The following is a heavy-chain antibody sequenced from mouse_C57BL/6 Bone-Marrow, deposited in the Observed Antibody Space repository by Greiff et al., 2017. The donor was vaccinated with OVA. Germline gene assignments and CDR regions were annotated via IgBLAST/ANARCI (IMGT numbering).Heavy chain of an antibody. Sequence: EVQRVESGGGLVKPGGSLKLSCAASGFTFSSYAMSWVRQTPEKRLEWVATISDGGSYTYYPDNVKGRFTISRDNAKNNLYLQMSHLKSEDTAMYYCARDGGITTVVYWYFDVWGTGTTVTVSS. D-gene: IGHD1-1*01. J-gene: IGHJ1*03. CDR3: ARDGGITTVVYWYFDV. V-gene: IGHV5-4*01. CDR1: GFTFSSYA. CDR2: ISDGGSYT.